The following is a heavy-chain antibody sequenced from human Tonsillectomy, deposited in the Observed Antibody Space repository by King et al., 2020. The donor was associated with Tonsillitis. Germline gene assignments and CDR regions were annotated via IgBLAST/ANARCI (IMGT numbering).Heavy chain of an antibody. D-gene: IGHD3-10*01. CDR3: ARDEIVATPSGSAFDL. J-gene: IGHJ3*01. CDR1: GYTFSDYY. Sequence: VQLVESGAEVKKPGASVKISCKASGYTFSDYYIHWVRQAPGQGLEWIGWISPNSGGTNYAQKFQGRVTMTRDTSIITAYMEVNSLRSDDTAVYYCARDEIVATPSGSAFDLWGQGTMVTVSS. CDR2: ISPNSGGT. V-gene: IGHV1-2*02.